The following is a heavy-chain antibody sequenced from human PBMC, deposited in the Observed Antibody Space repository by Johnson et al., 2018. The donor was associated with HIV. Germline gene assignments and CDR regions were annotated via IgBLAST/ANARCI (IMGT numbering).Heavy chain of an antibody. V-gene: IGHV3-33*06. CDR1: GFTFSDYG. Sequence: QVQLVESGGGVVQPGRSLRLSCAASGFTFSDYGIHWVRQAPGKGLEWVAVVWSDGNNRYYADSVKGRFTISRDNPKNTLYLQMSSLRAEDTAVYYCAKGPNGQLDDAFHIWGQGTMVTVSS. CDR3: AKGPNGQLDDAFHI. CDR2: VWSDGNNR. J-gene: IGHJ3*02. D-gene: IGHD6-6*01.